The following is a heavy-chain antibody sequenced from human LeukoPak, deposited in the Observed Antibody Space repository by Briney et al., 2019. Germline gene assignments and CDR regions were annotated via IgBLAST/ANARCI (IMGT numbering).Heavy chain of an antibody. D-gene: IGHD6-13*01. CDR2: MSYDENTK. J-gene: IGHJ6*02. Sequence: GGSLRLSCTASGFSFNAYWMHWVRQAPGTGLEWVAIMSYDENTKYYADSVKGRFTISRDNSKNTLYLQMNSLRAEDTAVYYCARDRRAAGYYYYYGMDVWGQGTTVTVSS. CDR3: ARDRRAAGYYYYYGMDV. V-gene: IGHV3-30-3*01. CDR1: GFSFNAYW.